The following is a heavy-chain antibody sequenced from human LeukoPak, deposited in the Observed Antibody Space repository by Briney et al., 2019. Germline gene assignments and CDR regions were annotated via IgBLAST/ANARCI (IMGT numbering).Heavy chain of an antibody. V-gene: IGHV3-23*01. J-gene: IGHJ4*02. CDR3: AKRGPRITIFGVVPPGYYFDY. Sequence: GGSLRLSCAASGFTFSSYAMSWVRQAPGKGLEWVSAISGSGGSTYYADSVKGRFTISRDNSKNTLYLQMNSLRAEDTAVYYCAKRGPRITIFGVVPPGYYFDYWGQGTLVTVSS. CDR1: GFTFSSYA. D-gene: IGHD3-3*01. CDR2: ISGSGGST.